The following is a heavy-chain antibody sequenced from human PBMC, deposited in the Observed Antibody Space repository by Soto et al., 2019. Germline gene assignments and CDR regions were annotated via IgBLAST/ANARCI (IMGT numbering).Heavy chain of an antibody. Sequence: VCSQASRVGFTHNAMRWVRQATGQGLEWMGWMNPGSGDTGYAQKVQGRVTMTRDVSIGTAYMELSSLRSDERVIFYCARMASFGSLKWWDPWGKGPLVTVS. J-gene: IGHJ5*02. D-gene: IGHD2-15*01. V-gene: IGHV1-8*01. CDR1: RVGFTHNA. CDR2: MNPGSGDT. CDR3: ARMASFGSLKWWDP.